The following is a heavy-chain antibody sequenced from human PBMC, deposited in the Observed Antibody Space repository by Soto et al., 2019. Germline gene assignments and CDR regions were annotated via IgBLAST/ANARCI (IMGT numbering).Heavy chain of an antibody. V-gene: IGHV3-74*01. CDR2: INSDGSST. CDR1: GFTFSSYW. D-gene: IGHD2-15*01. J-gene: IGHJ4*02. CDR3: VRTSLVVAAATREDY. Sequence: EVQLVESGGGLVQPGGSLRLSCAASGFTFSSYWMHWVRQAPGKGLVWVSRINSDGSSTSYADSVKGRFTISRDNAKNTLYLQMNSLRAEATDVYYCVRTSLVVAAATREDYWGQGTLVTVSS.